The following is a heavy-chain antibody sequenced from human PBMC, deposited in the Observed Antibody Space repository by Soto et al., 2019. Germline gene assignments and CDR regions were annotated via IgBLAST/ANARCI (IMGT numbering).Heavy chain of an antibody. CDR2: IYYSGSS. V-gene: IGHV4-59*01. Sequence: SETLSLTCTVSGGSISSYYWSWIRQPPGKGLEWIGYIYYSGSSYYNPSLKSRVGISLDTSKNEFSLKLNSVTAADTAVYYCERQDDYNFPVDYWGQGTRVTVSS. D-gene: IGHD4-4*01. J-gene: IGHJ4*02. CDR1: GGSISSYY. CDR3: ERQDDYNFPVDY.